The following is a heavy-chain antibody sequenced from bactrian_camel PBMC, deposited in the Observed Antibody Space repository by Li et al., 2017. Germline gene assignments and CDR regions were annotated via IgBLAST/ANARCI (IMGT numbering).Heavy chain of an antibody. CDR1: GYDVSQGY. CDR3: AADNVNLQLARHYSY. V-gene: IGHV3S53*01. J-gene: IGHJ4*01. Sequence: QVQLVESGGASVESGGSLRLSCVASGYDVSQGYMAWFRQAPGKEREGVAAIDTAGAPTYTYAVAGRFTISKDNVKNTLYLQMNDLKSEDTAMYYCAADNVNLQLARHYSYWGQGTQVTVS. CDR2: IDTAGAP. D-gene: IGHD7*01.